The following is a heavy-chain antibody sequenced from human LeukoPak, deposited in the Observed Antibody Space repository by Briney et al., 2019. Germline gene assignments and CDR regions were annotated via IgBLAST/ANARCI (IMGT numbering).Heavy chain of an antibody. CDR2: ISSSSSYI. D-gene: IGHD5-24*01. V-gene: IGHV3-21*01. J-gene: IGHJ3*02. Sequence: GGSLRLSCAASGFTFSSYSMNWVRQAPGKGLEWVSSISSSSSYIYYADSVKGRFTISRDNAKNSLYLQMNSLRAEDTAVYYCASPTMGTGALDIWGQGTMVTVSS. CDR1: GFTFSSYS. CDR3: ASPTMGTGALDI.